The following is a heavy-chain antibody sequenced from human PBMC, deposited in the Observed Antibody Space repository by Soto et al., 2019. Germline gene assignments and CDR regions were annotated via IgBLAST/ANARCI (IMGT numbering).Heavy chain of an antibody. Sequence: GASVKVSCKASGYTSTSYDINRVRQATGQGLEWMGWMNPNSGNTGYAQKFQGRVTMTRNTSISTAYMELSSLRSEDTAVYYCARGLFYYDSSGSSGDYWGQGTLVTVSS. CDR2: MNPNSGNT. CDR1: GYTSTSYD. D-gene: IGHD3-22*01. J-gene: IGHJ4*02. V-gene: IGHV1-8*01. CDR3: ARGLFYYDSSGSSGDY.